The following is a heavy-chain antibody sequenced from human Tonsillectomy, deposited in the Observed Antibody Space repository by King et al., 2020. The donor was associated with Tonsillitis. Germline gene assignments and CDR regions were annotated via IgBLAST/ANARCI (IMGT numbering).Heavy chain of an antibody. D-gene: IGHD6-13*01. J-gene: IGHJ2*01. CDR3: ASQDLSYSSSWYSWYFAL. Sequence: VQLVESGGGLVQPGGSLRLSCAASGFTFSSYWMSWVRQAPGKGLEWVANIKENGSEKYYVDSVKGRFTISRDNAKNSLYLQMNSLRAEHTAVYYCASQDLSYSSSWYSWYFALWGRGTLVTVSS. CDR1: GFTFSSYW. CDR2: IKENGSEK. V-gene: IGHV3-7*03.